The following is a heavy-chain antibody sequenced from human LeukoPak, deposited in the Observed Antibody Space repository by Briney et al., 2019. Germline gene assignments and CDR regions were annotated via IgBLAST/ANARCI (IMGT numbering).Heavy chain of an antibody. CDR2: IYSGGST. CDR3: ARNPGIAVAASFDY. CDR1: GFTVSSNY. V-gene: IGHV3-66*01. J-gene: IGHJ4*02. D-gene: IGHD6-19*01. Sequence: GGSLRLSCAASGFTVSSNYMSWVRPAPGKGLEWVSVIYSGGSTYYADSVKGRFTISRDNSKNTLYLQMNSLRAEDTAVYYCARNPGIAVAASFDYWGQGTLVTVSS.